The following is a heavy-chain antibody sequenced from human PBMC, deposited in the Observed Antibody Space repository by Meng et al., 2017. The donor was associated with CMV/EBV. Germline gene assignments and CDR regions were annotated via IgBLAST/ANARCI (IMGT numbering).Heavy chain of an antibody. D-gene: IGHD1-20*01. CDR2: ISSSSSYI. CDR1: GGTFSSYA. V-gene: IGHV3-21*01. CDR3: ARESRGPRITGTDY. Sequence: SCKASGGTFSSYAISWVRQAPGKGLEWVSSISSSSSYIYYADSVKGRFTISRDNAKNSLYLQMNSLRAEDTAVYYCARESRGPRITGTDYWGQGTLVTVSS. J-gene: IGHJ4*02.